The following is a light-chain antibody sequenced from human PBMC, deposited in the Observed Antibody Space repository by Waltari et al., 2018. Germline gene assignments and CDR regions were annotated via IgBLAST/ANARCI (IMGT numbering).Light chain of an antibody. CDR2: AAS. CDR3: QQSYSTPLT. V-gene: IGKV1-39*01. CDR1: QSISSY. J-gene: IGKJ4*01. Sequence: QMTQSPSSLSASVGDRVTITCRASQSISSYLNWYQQKPGKAPKLLIYAASSLQSGVPSRFSGSGSGTDFTLTISSLQPEDFATYYCQQSYSTPLTFGGGTKVEIK.